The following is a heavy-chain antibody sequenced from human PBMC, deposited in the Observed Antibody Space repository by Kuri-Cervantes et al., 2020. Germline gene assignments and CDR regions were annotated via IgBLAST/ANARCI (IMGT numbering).Heavy chain of an antibody. Sequence: GESLKISCAASGFTFSSYWMHWVRQAPGKGLEWVAVIAYDGSIEYYADSVKGRFAISRDNSKNTLSLRMNSLRIEDTAVYYCARRTRGIVWAAAGTYYYYYMDVWGKGTTVTVSS. D-gene: IGHD6-13*01. CDR1: GFTFSSYW. J-gene: IGHJ6*03. CDR2: IAYDGSIE. V-gene: IGHV3-30*09. CDR3: ARRTRGIVWAAAGTYYYYYMDV.